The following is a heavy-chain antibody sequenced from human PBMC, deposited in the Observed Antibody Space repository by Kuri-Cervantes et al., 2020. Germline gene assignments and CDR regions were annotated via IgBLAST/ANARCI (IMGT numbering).Heavy chain of an antibody. J-gene: IGHJ6*03. D-gene: IGHD2-8*01. CDR3: ARYAATLSPLGDYYYYMDV. Sequence: SVKVSCKASGGTFNNYAITWVRQAPGQGLEWMGGIIPIFGTANYAQKFQGRVTITADESTSTAYMELSSLRSEDTAVYYCARYAATLSPLGDYYYYMDVWGKGTTVTVSS. CDR1: GGTFNNYA. V-gene: IGHV1-69*13. CDR2: IIPIFGTA.